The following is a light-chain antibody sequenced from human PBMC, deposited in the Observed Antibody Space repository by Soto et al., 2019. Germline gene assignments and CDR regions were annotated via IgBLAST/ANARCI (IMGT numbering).Light chain of an antibody. CDR3: QQSYTTPPYS. Sequence: DIQMTQSPSSLSASVRDRVTITCQASRDISNYLNWYQQRPGKAPKLLIYAASSLESGVPSRFTARASGTEFTLTISSLQPEDSATYYCQQSYTTPPYSFGQGTKLEIK. CDR2: AAS. V-gene: IGKV1-39*01. CDR1: RDISNY. J-gene: IGKJ2*01.